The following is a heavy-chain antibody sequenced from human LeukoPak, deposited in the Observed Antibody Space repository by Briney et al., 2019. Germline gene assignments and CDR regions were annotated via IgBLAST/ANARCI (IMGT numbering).Heavy chain of an antibody. CDR2: IYHSGST. D-gene: IGHD1-26*01. Sequence: SETLSLTCTVSGGSISSSSYYWSWIRQPPGKGLEWIGYIYHSGSTYYNPSLKSRVTISVDRSKNQFSLKLSSVTAADTAVYYCARDLVSGRQLELWGQGTLVTVSS. V-gene: IGHV4-30-2*01. J-gene: IGHJ4*02. CDR3: ARDLVSGRQLEL. CDR1: GGSISSSSYY.